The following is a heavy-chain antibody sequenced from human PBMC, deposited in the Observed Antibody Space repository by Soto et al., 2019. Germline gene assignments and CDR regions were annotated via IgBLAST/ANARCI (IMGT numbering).Heavy chain of an antibody. CDR1: GFAFSRYA. V-gene: IGHV3-30-3*01. CDR3: AKEIYYGSGRPHYYYGRDV. CDR2: MSYDGSNI. J-gene: IGHJ6*02. D-gene: IGHD3-10*01. Sequence: PGGSLRLSCAASGFAFSRYAMHWVRQAPGKDLEWVAVMSYDGSNIYYADSVRGRMTISRDNSKNTPYLQVDSLRSEDTAVYYCAKEIYYGSGRPHYYYGRDVGGQGTTVTVSS.